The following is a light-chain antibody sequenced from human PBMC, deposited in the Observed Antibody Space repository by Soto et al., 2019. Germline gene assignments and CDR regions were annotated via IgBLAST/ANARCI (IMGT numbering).Light chain of an antibody. V-gene: IGLV1-51*02. CDR1: SSNIGNNY. CDR2: ENN. CDR3: GTWDSSLSAVL. J-gene: IGLJ2*01. Sequence: QSVLTQPPSVSAAPGQKVTISCSGSSSNIGNNYVSWYQQLPGTAPKLLIYENNKRPSGIPDRLSGSKSGTSATLGITGLQTGDEADYYCGTWDSSLSAVLFGGGTKVTVL.